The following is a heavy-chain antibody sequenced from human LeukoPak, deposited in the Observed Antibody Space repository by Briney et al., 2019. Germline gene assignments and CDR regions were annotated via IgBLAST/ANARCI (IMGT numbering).Heavy chain of an antibody. V-gene: IGHV3-23*01. CDR1: GFNLNRYA. D-gene: IGHD2-8*01. CDR2: VSGSGGRT. CDR3: AQSTSMRYFFDL. Sequence: GSLRLSCAASGFNLNRYAVAWVRQAPGKGLEWVSSVSGSGGRTFFADSVKGRFTVSRDNSVFLQMNSLRVEDTALYYCAQSTSMRYFFDLWGRGTLVTVSS. J-gene: IGHJ2*01.